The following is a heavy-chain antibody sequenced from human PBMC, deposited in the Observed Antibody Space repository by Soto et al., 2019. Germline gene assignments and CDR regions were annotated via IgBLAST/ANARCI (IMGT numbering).Heavy chain of an antibody. CDR3: AKVTMVRGLDYYYYMDV. D-gene: IGHD3-10*01. Sequence: SETLSLTCTVSGGSISSSSYYWGWIRQPPGKGLEWIGSIYYSGSTYYNPSLKSRVTISVDTSKNQFSLKLSSVTAADTAVYYCAKVTMVRGLDYYYYMDVWGKGTTVTVS. J-gene: IGHJ6*03. CDR1: GGSISSSSYY. V-gene: IGHV4-39*01. CDR2: IYYSGST.